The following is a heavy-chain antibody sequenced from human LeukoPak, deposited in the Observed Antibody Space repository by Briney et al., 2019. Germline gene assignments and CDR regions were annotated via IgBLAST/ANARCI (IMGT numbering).Heavy chain of an antibody. J-gene: IGHJ3*02. CDR2: IYSGGST. CDR1: GFTVSSNY. CDR3: ARSDAFDI. Sequence: GGSLRLSCAASGFTVSSNYMSWVRQAPGKGLEWVSVIYSGGSTYYADSVKGRFTISRDNSKNTLYLRMHSLRAEHTAVYYCARSDAFDIWGQGTMVTVSS. V-gene: IGHV3-53*01.